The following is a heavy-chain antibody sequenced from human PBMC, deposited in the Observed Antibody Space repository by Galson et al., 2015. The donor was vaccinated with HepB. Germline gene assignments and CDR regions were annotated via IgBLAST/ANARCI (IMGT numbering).Heavy chain of an antibody. J-gene: IGHJ4*02. D-gene: IGHD3-22*01. V-gene: IGHV3-21*01. CDR2: ISSSSSYI. CDR1: GFTFSSYS. CDR3: ARGLNHDDSSGYPFDY. Sequence: SLRLSCAASGFTFSSYSMNWVRQAPGKGLEWVSSISSSSSYIYYADSVKGRFTISRDNAKNSLYLQMNSLRAEDTAVYYCARGLNHDDSSGYPFDYWGQGTLVTVSS.